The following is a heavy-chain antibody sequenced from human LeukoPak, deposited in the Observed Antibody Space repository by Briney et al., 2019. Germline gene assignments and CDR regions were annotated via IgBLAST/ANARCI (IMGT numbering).Heavy chain of an antibody. CDR1: GGSITGYY. J-gene: IGHJ4*02. D-gene: IGHD3-9*01. CDR3: ARGNILTGYCFDF. CDR2: IHYTGAT. Sequence: SETLSLTCAVYGGSITGYYWSWIRQTPRRGLEWVGEIHYTGATSYNPSLKSRATISTDTSKNQFSLRLGSGTAADTAVYYCARGNILTGYCFDFWGQGALVTVSS. V-gene: IGHV4-34*01.